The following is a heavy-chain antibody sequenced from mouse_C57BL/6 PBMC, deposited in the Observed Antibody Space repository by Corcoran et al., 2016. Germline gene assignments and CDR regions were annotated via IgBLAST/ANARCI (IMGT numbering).Heavy chain of an antibody. J-gene: IGHJ3*01. D-gene: IGHD1-1*01. V-gene: IGHV3-6*01. CDR1: GYSITSGYY. Sequence: DVQLQESGPGLVKPSQSLSLTCSVTGYSITSGYYWNWIRQFPGNKLEWMGYISYDGSNNYNPSLKNRISITRDTSKNQFFLKLNSVTTEDTATYYCARDGYYGSSYGFAYWGQGTLVTVSA. CDR3: ARDGYYGSSYGFAY. CDR2: ISYDGSN.